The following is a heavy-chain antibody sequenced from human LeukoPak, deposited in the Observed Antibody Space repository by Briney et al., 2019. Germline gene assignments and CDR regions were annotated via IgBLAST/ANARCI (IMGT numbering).Heavy chain of an antibody. CDR1: GFSFSNNY. CDR3: ARGRGLGVVSPYFDY. Sequence: GGSLRLSCVVSGFSFSNNYIIWVRQAPGNGLERVSVIYGDGRTSHSASVRGRFTISRDNSKNIVSLQMNNLRAEDTAVYYRARGRGLGVVSPYFDYWGQGTLVTVSS. V-gene: IGHV3-53*01. CDR2: IYGDGRT. D-gene: IGHD3-3*01. J-gene: IGHJ4*02.